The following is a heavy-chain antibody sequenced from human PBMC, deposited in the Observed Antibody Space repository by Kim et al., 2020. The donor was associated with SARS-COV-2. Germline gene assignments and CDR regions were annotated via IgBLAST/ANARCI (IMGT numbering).Heavy chain of an antibody. Sequence: SETLSLTCTVSGGSISSGGYYWSWIRQHTGKGLEWIVYIYYSGSTYYNPSLKSRVTISVDTSKNQFSLKLSTVTAADTAVYSCARGQGLITMIVVVVGAFDYWGQGPLVTVSS. V-gene: IGHV4-31*03. D-gene: IGHD3-22*01. CDR2: IYYSGST. CDR1: GGSISSGGYY. CDR3: ARGQGLITMIVVVVGAFDY. J-gene: IGHJ4*02.